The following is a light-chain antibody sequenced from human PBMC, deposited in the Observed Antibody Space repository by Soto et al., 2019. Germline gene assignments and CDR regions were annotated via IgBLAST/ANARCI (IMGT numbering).Light chain of an antibody. CDR3: HQFGYSPRT. Sequence: EIVLTQSPATLSLSPGERATLSCRASQSVSSYLAWYQQKPGQAPRLLIYDASNRATGIPARFSGSGSGTDFTLAIRRLEPEDFAVYYCHQFGYSPRTFDQGTKVE. V-gene: IGKV3-11*01. J-gene: IGKJ1*01. CDR1: QSVSSY. CDR2: DAS.